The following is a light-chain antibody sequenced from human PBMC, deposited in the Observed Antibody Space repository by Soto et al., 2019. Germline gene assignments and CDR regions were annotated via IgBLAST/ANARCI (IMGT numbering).Light chain of an antibody. CDR2: SNN. J-gene: IGLJ1*01. Sequence: QSVLPQPPSASGTPGQRVTISCSVSSSNIGSNDVFWYQQLPGTAPKLLIYSNNQRPSGVPDRFSGSKSGTSASLAISGLRSEDEGDYYCAAWDDRLSAHYLFGTGTKVTLL. V-gene: IGLV1-47*02. CDR3: AAWDDRLSAHYL. CDR1: SSNIGSND.